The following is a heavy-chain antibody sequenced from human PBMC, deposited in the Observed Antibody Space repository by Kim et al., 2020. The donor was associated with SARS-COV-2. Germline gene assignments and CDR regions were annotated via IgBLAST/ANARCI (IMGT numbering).Heavy chain of an antibody. CDR3: AKVLSPFYYYYGMDV. V-gene: IGHV3-23*01. CDR1: GFTFSSYA. D-gene: IGHD3-16*01. J-gene: IGHJ6*02. Sequence: GGSLRLSCAASGFTFSSYAMSWVRQAPGKGLEWVSAISGSGGSTYYAGSVKGRFTISRDNSKNTLYLQMNSLRAEDTAVYYCAKVLSPFYYYYGMDVWGQGTTVTVSS. CDR2: ISGSGGST.